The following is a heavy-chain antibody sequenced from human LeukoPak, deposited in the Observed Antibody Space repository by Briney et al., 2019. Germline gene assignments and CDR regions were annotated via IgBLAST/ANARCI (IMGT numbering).Heavy chain of an antibody. D-gene: IGHD3-22*01. CDR3: ARMFYYDSSGYYEYYYYGMDV. J-gene: IGHJ6*02. V-gene: IGHV4-59*01. CDR2: IYYSGST. Sequence: TSETLSLTCTVSGGSISSYYWSWIRQPPGKGLEWIGYIYYSGSTNYNPSLKSRVTISVDTSKNQFSLKLSSVTAADTAVYYCARMFYYDSSGYYEYYYYGMDVWGQGTTVTVSS. CDR1: GGSISSYY.